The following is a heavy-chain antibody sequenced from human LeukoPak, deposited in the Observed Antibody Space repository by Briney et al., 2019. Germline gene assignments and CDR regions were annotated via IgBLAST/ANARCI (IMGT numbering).Heavy chain of an antibody. CDR3: ARDASYSSSWPYYYYYGMDV. V-gene: IGHV3-7*01. J-gene: IGHJ6*02. D-gene: IGHD6-13*01. Sequence: GGSLRLSCAASGFTFSSYWMSWVRQAPGKGLEWVANIKQDGSEKYYVDSVKGRFTISRDNAKNSLYLQMNSLRAEDTAVYYCARDASYSSSWPYYYYYGMDVWGQGTTVTVSS. CDR2: IKQDGSEK. CDR1: GFTFSSYW.